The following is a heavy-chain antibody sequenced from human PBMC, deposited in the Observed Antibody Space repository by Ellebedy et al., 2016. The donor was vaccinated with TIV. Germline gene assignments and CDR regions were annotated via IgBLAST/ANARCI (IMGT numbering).Heavy chain of an antibody. CDR3: AMLRRSSWYENNAFDI. V-gene: IGHV3-9*01. J-gene: IGHJ3*02. Sequence: SLKISXAASGFTFDDYAMHWVRQAPGKGLEWVSGISWNSGSIGYADSVKGRFTISRDNAKNSLYLQMNSLRAEDTALYYCAMLRRSSWYENNAFDIWGQGTMVTVSS. CDR2: ISWNSGSI. CDR1: GFTFDDYA. D-gene: IGHD6-13*01.